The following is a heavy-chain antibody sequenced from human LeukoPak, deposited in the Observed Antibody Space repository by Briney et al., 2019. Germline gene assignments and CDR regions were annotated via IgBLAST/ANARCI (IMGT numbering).Heavy chain of an antibody. CDR2: ISPSGGST. Sequence: ASVKVFCKASGYTFTSYYMHWVRQAPGQGLEWMGIISPSGGSTSYAQKFQGRVTMTRDTSTSTVYMELSSLRSEDTAVYYCARDSMVRGATSAFDIWGQGTMVTVSS. CDR1: GYTFTSYY. D-gene: IGHD3-10*01. J-gene: IGHJ3*02. CDR3: ARDSMVRGATSAFDI. V-gene: IGHV1-46*01.